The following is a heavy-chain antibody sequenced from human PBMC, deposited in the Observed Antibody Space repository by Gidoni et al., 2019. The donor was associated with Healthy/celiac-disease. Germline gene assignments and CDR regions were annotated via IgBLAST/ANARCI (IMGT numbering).Heavy chain of an antibody. CDR3: ARERGYSGYDFDY. V-gene: IGHV1-3*01. CDR2: INAGNGNT. CDR1: GYTFTSYA. D-gene: IGHD5-12*01. Sequence: QVQLVQSGAEVKKPGASVKVSCKASGYTFTSYAMHWVRQAPGQRLEWMGWINAGNGNTKYSQKFQGRVTITRDTSASTAYMELSSLRSEDTAVYYCARERGYSGYDFDYWGQGTLVTVSS. J-gene: IGHJ4*02.